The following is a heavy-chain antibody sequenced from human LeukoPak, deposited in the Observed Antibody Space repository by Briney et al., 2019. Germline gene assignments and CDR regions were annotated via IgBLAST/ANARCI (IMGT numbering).Heavy chain of an antibody. Sequence: PSETLSLTCTVSGGSISSYYWSWIRQPAGKGLEWIGRIYTSGSTNYNPSLKSRVTMSVDTSKNQFSLKLSSVTAADTAVYYCARHDFWSGYSYFDYWGQGTLVTVSS. CDR1: GGSISSYY. CDR2: IYTSGST. CDR3: ARHDFWSGYSYFDY. J-gene: IGHJ4*02. D-gene: IGHD3-3*01. V-gene: IGHV4-4*07.